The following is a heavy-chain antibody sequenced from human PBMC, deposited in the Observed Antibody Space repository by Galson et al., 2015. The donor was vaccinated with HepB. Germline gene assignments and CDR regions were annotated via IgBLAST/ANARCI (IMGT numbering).Heavy chain of an antibody. D-gene: IGHD6-13*01. CDR3: ARDQGSSWYWFDP. Sequence: QVQLQESGPGLVKPSETLSLTCTVSGGSISSYYWSWIRQPPGKGLEWIGYIYYSGSTNYNPSLKSRVTISVDTSKNQFSLKLSSVTAADTAVYYCARDQGSSWYWFDPWGQGTLVTVSS. V-gene: IGHV4-59*01. J-gene: IGHJ5*02. CDR1: GGSISSYY. CDR2: IYYSGST.